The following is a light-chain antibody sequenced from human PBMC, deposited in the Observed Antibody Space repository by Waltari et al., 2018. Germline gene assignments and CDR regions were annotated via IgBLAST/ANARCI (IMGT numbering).Light chain of an antibody. V-gene: IGKV1-12*01. J-gene: IGKJ4*01. Sequence: DIQMTQSPPSVSASGGGRVTITCRASKGIRSWLSWYQQKPGKAPKLLIYAASNLQSGVPSRFSGSDSGTEFTLTISSLQPEDVATYYCQEANSFPLTFGGGTKVEI. CDR2: AAS. CDR1: KGIRSW. CDR3: QEANSFPLT.